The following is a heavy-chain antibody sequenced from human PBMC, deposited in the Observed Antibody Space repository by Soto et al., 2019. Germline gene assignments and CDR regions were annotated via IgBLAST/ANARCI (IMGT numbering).Heavy chain of an antibody. D-gene: IGHD5-18*01. CDR1: GFTLSSYG. Sequence: ESGGGVVQPGRCLRLSCAVSGFTLSSYGIHWVRQAPGKGLEWVAFMSYDGNKKYYADSVKGRFTISRDNSKNTLYLQMDILRADDTAMYYCAKGLSVIQEWIIDGHWGQGTQVTVSS. CDR2: MSYDGNKK. CDR3: AKGLSVIQEWIIDGH. V-gene: IGHV3-30*18. J-gene: IGHJ4*02.